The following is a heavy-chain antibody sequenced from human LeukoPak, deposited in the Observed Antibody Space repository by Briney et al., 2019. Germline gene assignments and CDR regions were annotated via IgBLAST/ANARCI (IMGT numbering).Heavy chain of an antibody. Sequence: ASVTVSCTASGGTFTNYAISWVRQAPGQGLEWMGGILPIFGTPNYAQKFQGRVTITADESTSTAYMELSSLRSEDTAVYYCASRLHKNYGPFDYWGQGTLVTVSS. D-gene: IGHD3-10*01. V-gene: IGHV1-69*13. J-gene: IGHJ4*02. CDR1: GGTFTNYA. CDR3: ASRLHKNYGPFDY. CDR2: ILPIFGTP.